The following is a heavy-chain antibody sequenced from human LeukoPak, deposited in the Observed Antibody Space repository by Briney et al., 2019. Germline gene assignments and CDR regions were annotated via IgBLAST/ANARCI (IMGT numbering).Heavy chain of an antibody. CDR3: GKTTVGYSSGQKPAWPVDY. D-gene: IGHD5-18*01. J-gene: IGHJ4*02. V-gene: IGHV3-23*01. Sequence: PGGSLRLSCDASGFTFGSHAMYWVRQAPGKGLEWVAGIFGSGGSPHYADPVKGRFTISRDNSRNTVYLQINSLRAEDTAVYYCGKTTVGYSSGQKPAWPVDYWGQGTLVTVSS. CDR2: IFGSGGSP. CDR1: GFTFGSHA.